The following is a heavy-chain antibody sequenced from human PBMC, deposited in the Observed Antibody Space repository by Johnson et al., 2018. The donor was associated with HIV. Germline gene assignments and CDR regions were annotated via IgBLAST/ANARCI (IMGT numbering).Heavy chain of an antibody. V-gene: IGHV3-33*01. J-gene: IGHJ3*02. Sequence: HVQLVESGGGVVQPGRSLRLSCAASGFTFSSYGMHWVRQAPGKGLEWVAVIWYDGSNKYYADSVKGRFTISRDISKNTLYLQMNSLRAEDTAVYYCARSAAAWVGGMAFDIWGQGTMVTVSS. CDR2: IWYDGSNK. D-gene: IGHD6-13*01. CDR3: ARSAAAWVGGMAFDI. CDR1: GFTFSSYG.